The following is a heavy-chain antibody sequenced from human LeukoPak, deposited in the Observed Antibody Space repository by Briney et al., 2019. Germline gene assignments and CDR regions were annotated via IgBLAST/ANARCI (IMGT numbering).Heavy chain of an antibody. V-gene: IGHV3-74*01. CDR1: GFTFSNYW. J-gene: IGHJ4*02. CDR3: ASGITMVRGPTHFDY. CDR2: INSDGITT. D-gene: IGHD3-10*01. Sequence: GGSLRLSCAASGFTFSNYWMHWVRQAPGKGLVWVSRINSDGITTTYADSVKGRFTISRDNAKNTLYLQMNSLRAEDTAVYYCASGITMVRGPTHFDYWGQGTLVTVSS.